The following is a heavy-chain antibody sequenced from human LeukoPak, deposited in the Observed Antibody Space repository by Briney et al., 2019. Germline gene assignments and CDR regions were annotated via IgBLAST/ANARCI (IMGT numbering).Heavy chain of an antibody. Sequence: GGTLRLSCAASGFTFRSFGMSWVRQAPGKGLEWLSAISVGGGSTYYADSVKGRFTISRDNAKNSLYLQMNCLRAEDTAIYYCAKNADRGAYCSGGSCYPYYYYYTDVWGEGTTVTISS. J-gene: IGHJ6*03. CDR2: ISVGGGST. V-gene: IGHV3-23*01. D-gene: IGHD2-15*01. CDR3: AKNADRGAYCSGGSCYPYYYYYTDV. CDR1: GFTFRSFG.